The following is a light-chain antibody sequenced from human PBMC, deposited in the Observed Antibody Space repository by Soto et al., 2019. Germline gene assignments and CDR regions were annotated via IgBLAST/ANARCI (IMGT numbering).Light chain of an antibody. CDR3: QQFDGLPT. CDR2: DAS. CDR1: HDITNC. Sequence: DIQMSQSASSLSASVGDRFTITCQASHDITNCLNWYQQKPGRAPDLLIYDASILETGVPSRLSGSGSGTDFALTISGPQPEDIGTYYCQQFDGLPTFGGGTKVDIK. J-gene: IGKJ4*01. V-gene: IGKV1-33*01.